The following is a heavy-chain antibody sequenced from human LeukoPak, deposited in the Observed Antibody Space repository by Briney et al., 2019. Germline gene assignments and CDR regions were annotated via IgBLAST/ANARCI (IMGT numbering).Heavy chain of an antibody. J-gene: IGHJ4*02. CDR2: ISSGSRTI. Sequence: GGSLRLSCAASGFTFSNYSMNWVRQAPGKGLEWVSYISSGSRTIYYADSVKGRLTISRDNAQNSLYLQMNSLRAEDTAVYYCAREDTGYSYGYGPIDFWGQGTLATVSS. CDR1: GFTFSNYS. D-gene: IGHD5-18*01. CDR3: AREDTGYSYGYGPIDF. V-gene: IGHV3-48*01.